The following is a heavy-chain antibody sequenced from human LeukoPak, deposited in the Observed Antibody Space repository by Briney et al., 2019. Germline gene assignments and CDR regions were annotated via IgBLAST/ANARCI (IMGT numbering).Heavy chain of an antibody. Sequence: PGGSLRLSCSAYGLTFSNFPMHWVRQAPGKGLEFVSAISPDASTIYYANSLKGRFTISRDNSKNTLYLQMGGPRAEDTAVYYCARWAPGLDYWGQGTLVTVSS. V-gene: IGHV3-64*01. CDR3: ARWAPGLDY. CDR1: GLTFSNFP. J-gene: IGHJ4*02. CDR2: ISPDASTI.